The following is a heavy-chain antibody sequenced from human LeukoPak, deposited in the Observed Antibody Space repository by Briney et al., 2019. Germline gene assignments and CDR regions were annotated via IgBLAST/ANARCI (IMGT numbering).Heavy chain of an antibody. CDR2: INPNSGGT. J-gene: IGHJ6*03. CDR1: GYTFTGYY. V-gene: IGHV1-2*02. CDR3: ARDVYYGSGSYGYYYYYMDV. Sequence: ASVKVSCKASGYTFTGYYMHWVRQAPGQGLEWMGWINPNSGGTNYAQKFQGRVTMTRDTSISTAYMELSRLRSDDTAVYYCARDVYYGSGSYGYYYYYMDVWGKGTTATVSS. D-gene: IGHD3-10*01.